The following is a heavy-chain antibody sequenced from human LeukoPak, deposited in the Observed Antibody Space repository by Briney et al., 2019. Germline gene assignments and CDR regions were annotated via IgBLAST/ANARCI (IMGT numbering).Heavy chain of an antibody. D-gene: IGHD3-3*01. V-gene: IGHV4-39*07. CDR1: GDSISSTSYY. CDR2: IYYSGST. Sequence: SETLSLTCTVSGDSISSTSYYWGWIRQPPGKGLEWIGSIYYSGSTYYNPSLKSRITISVDTSKNQFSLKLSSVTAADTAVYYCARDFWSTYYYFDYWGQGTLVTVSS. CDR3: ARDFWSTYYYFDY. J-gene: IGHJ4*02.